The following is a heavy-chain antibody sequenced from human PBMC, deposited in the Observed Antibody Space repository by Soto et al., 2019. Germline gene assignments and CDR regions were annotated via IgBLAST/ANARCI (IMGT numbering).Heavy chain of an antibody. J-gene: IGHJ4*02. CDR2: ISYDGSDN. V-gene: IGHV3-30-3*01. CDR1: GFTFSYYA. Sequence: QVQLVDSGGGVVQPGRSLRLSCVAAGFTFSYYAMHWVRQAPGKGLEWVAVISYDGSDNQYADSVKGRFTISRDNSKNTLYLQMNSLRPEDTAVYFCVRDRGHNSGYYELFEYWGQGTLVAVSS. CDR3: VRDRGHNSGYYELFEY. D-gene: IGHD3-22*01.